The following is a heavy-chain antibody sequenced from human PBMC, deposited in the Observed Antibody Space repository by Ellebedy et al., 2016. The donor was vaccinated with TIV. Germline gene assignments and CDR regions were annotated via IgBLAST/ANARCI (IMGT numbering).Heavy chain of an antibody. CDR1: GYNFNAFY. CDR2: INPDSGVT. Sequence: ASVKVSCKTSGYNFNAFYIHWVRQAPGQGLEWMGWINPDSGVTKFAQKFQGRVTMTRDTSVNTAYMELSRLQSDDTAVYYCARVLRATSGMDVWGQGTTVIVS. D-gene: IGHD4/OR15-4a*01. J-gene: IGHJ6*02. V-gene: IGHV1-2*02. CDR3: ARVLRATSGMDV.